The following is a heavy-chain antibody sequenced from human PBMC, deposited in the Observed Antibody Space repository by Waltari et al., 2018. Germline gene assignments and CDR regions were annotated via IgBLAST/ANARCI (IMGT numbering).Heavy chain of an antibody. Sequence: QVQLVQSGAEVKKPGASVKVSCKASGYTFTGYYMHWVRQAPGQGLEWMGWINPNRGGTNYGQKFQGRVTMNRDTSISTAYMELSRLRSDDTAVYYCARESYYDSSGFDDAFDIWGQGTMVTVSS. D-gene: IGHD3-22*01. CDR1: GYTFTGYY. V-gene: IGHV1-2*02. CDR3: ARESYYDSSGFDDAFDI. CDR2: INPNRGGT. J-gene: IGHJ3*02.